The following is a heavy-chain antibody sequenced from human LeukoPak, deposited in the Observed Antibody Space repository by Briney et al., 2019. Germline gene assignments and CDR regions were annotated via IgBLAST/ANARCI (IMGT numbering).Heavy chain of an antibody. Sequence: GASVKVSCKASGYTFTNYGISWVRQAPGQGLEWMGWISAYNGNTNYAQKLQGRDTMTTDTSTSTAYMELRSLRSDDTAVYYCARNDILTGSAVFDYWGQGTLVTVSS. V-gene: IGHV1-18*01. J-gene: IGHJ4*02. CDR2: ISAYNGNT. CDR3: ARNDILTGSAVFDY. CDR1: GYTFTNYG. D-gene: IGHD3-9*01.